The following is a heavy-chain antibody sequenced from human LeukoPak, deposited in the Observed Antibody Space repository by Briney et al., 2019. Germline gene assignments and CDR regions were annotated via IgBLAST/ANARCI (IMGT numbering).Heavy chain of an antibody. V-gene: IGHV3-49*04. CDR2: IRSQAYGVTT. J-gene: IGHJ4*02. CDR3: ARPGETYCSGGACYFFDS. D-gene: IGHD2-15*01. Sequence: TGGSLRLSCTASGFTFGDYAMSWVRQAPGKGLEWLGVIRSQAYGVTTQYAASVRGRFIISRDDSNSIAYLQMNSLETEDRAVYHFARPGETYCSGGACYFFDSWGQGTLVTVSS. CDR1: GFTFGDYA.